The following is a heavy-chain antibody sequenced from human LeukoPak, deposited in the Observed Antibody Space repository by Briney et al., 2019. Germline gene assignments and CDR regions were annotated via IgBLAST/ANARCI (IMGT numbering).Heavy chain of an antibody. CDR2: IYSGGST. V-gene: IGHV3-66*01. CDR3: AKDSYSSSSYFDY. Sequence: GGSLRLSCAASGFTVSSNYMSWVRQAPGKGLEWVSVIYSGGSTYYADSVKGRFTISRDNSKNTLYLQMNSLRAEDTAVYYCAKDSYSSSSYFDYWGQGTLVTVSS. CDR1: GFTVSSNY. J-gene: IGHJ4*02. D-gene: IGHD6-6*01.